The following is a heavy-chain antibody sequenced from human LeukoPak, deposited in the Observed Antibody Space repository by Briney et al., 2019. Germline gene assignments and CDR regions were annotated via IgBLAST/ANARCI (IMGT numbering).Heavy chain of an antibody. J-gene: IGHJ3*02. CDR3: ARSITYGYSHRFDAFDI. Sequence: GSLRLSCAASGFTFSSYSMNWVRQPPGKGLEWIGEINHSGSTNYNPSLKSRVTISVDTSKNQFSLKLSSVTAADTAVYYCARSITYGYSHRFDAFDIWGQGTMVIVSS. D-gene: IGHD5-24*01. V-gene: IGHV4-34*01. CDR1: GFTFSSYS. CDR2: INHSGST.